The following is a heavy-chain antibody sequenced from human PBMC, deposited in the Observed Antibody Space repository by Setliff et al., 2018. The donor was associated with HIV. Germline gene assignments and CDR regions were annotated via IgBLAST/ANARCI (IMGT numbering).Heavy chain of an antibody. J-gene: IGHJ5*02. CDR2: IIPILGVA. V-gene: IGHV1-69*04. CDR3: VRERPGDHYESTGYQLADWFDP. D-gene: IGHD3-22*01. CDR1: RSTFNSHT. Sequence: GASVKVSCKASRSTFNSHTINWVRQAPGQGLDWMGRIIPILGVANYAQRFQGKVTITADKSTSTAYMELTSLRFDDTAMYYCVRERPGDHYESTGYQLADWFDPWGQGTLVTVSS.